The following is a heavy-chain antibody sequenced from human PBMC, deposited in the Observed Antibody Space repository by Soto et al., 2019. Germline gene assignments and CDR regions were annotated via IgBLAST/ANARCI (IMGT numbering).Heavy chain of an antibody. CDR2: IYYSGST. D-gene: IGHD6-19*01. CDR1: GGCISRYY. Sequence: SETLSLTCPVSGGCISRYYWSWIRQPPGKGLGWIGYIYYSGSTNYSPSLKSRVTISVDMSKNQFSLKLHSVTAADTAMYHCARGSSGWPYYFDYWGRGTLVTVSS. J-gene: IGHJ4*02. V-gene: IGHV4-59*01. CDR3: ARGSSGWPYYFDY.